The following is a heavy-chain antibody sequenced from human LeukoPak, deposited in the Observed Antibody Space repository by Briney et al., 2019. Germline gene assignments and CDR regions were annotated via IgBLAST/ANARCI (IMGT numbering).Heavy chain of an antibody. CDR2: IYTSGST. CDR1: GGSISSSSYY. J-gene: IGHJ3*02. V-gene: IGHV4-61*05. D-gene: IGHD6-6*01. Sequence: SETLSLTCTVSGGSISSSSYYWGWIRQPPGKGLEWIGYIYTSGSTNYNPSLKSRVTISVDTSKNQFSLKLSSVTAADTAVYYCARHGPPYSSSGLGAFDIWGQGTMVTVSS. CDR3: ARHGPPYSSSGLGAFDI.